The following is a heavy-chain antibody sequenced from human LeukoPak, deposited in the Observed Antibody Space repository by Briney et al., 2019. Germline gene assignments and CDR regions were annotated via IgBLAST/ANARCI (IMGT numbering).Heavy chain of an antibody. CDR2: IYSGGST. CDR3: ARGKRGATGYYYYYYMDV. J-gene: IGHJ6*03. CDR1: GFTVSSNY. D-gene: IGHD1-26*01. Sequence: GGSLRLSCAASGFTVSSNYMSWVRQAPGKGLEWVSVIYSGGSTYYADSVKGRFTISRDNSKNTLYLQMNSLRAEDTAVYYCARGKRGATGYYYYYYMDVWGKGTTVTISS. V-gene: IGHV3-53*01.